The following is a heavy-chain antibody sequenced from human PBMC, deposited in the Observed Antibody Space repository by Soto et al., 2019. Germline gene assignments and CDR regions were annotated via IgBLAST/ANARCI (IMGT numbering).Heavy chain of an antibody. D-gene: IGHD3-22*01. Sequence: PPETLSLTCTVSGGSISSGGYYWSWIRQHPGKGLEWIGYIYYSGSTYYNPSLKSRVTISVDTSKNQFSLKLSSVTAADTAVYYCARVSGIVAVITSHAFDIWGQGTMVTVS. CDR3: ARVSGIVAVITSHAFDI. V-gene: IGHV4-31*03. J-gene: IGHJ3*02. CDR1: GGSISSGGYY. CDR2: IYYSGST.